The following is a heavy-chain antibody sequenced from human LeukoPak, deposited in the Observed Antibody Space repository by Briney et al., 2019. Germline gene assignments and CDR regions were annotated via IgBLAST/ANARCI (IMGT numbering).Heavy chain of an antibody. Sequence: ASVKVSCKASGYTFTSYAMHWVRQAPGQRLEWMGWISAYNGNTNYAQKLQGRVTMTTDTSTSTAYMELRSLRSDDTAVYYCARGGGRRATICFDYWGQGTLVTVSS. CDR3: ARGGGRRATICFDY. J-gene: IGHJ4*02. CDR1: GYTFTSYA. CDR2: ISAYNGNT. D-gene: IGHD1-26*01. V-gene: IGHV1-18*01.